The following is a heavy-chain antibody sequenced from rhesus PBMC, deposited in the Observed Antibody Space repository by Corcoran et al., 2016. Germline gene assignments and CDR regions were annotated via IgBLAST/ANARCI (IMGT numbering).Heavy chain of an antibody. Sequence: QVQLQESGPGVVKPSETLSLTCAVSGGSISGYDLWRWIRQPPGKGLGWIGYIGGISGSTNYNPSLKSRVTSATDTSKNQFSLKLSSVTAADTAVYYCARAPRGSSGWSFDYWGQGVLVTVSS. V-gene: IGHV4-165*01. CDR2: IGGISGST. D-gene: IGHD6S26*01. CDR3: ARAPRGSSGWSFDY. CDR1: GGSISGYD. J-gene: IGHJ4*01.